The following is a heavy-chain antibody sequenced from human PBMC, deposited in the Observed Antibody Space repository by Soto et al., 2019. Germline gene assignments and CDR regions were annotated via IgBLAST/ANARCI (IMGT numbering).Heavy chain of an antibody. CDR1: GFSLSTCGVG. V-gene: IGHV2-5*01. CDR2: IYWNDDK. J-gene: IGHJ4*02. Sequence: SGPTLVNPTQTLTLTCTFSGFSLSTCGVGVGWIRQPPGKALEWLALIYWNDDKRYSPSLKSRLTITKDTSKNQVVLTMTNMDPVDTATFYCAHFQFGVVNPVYFYYWGQRSLVTVSA. CDR3: AHFQFGVVNPVYFYY. D-gene: IGHD3-3*01.